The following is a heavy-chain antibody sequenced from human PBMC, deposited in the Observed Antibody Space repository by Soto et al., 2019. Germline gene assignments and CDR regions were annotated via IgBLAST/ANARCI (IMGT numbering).Heavy chain of an antibody. D-gene: IGHD5-18*01. CDR3: ARARVRTAMGNSWFEP. J-gene: IGHJ5*02. V-gene: IGHV1-3*01. Sequence: ASVKVSCKASGYTFTSYAMHWVRQAPGQRLEWMGWINAGNGNTKYSQKFQGRVTITRDTSASTAYMELSSLRSEDTAVYYCARARVRTAMGNSWFEPWGQGTLVSVSS. CDR2: INAGNGNT. CDR1: GYTFTSYA.